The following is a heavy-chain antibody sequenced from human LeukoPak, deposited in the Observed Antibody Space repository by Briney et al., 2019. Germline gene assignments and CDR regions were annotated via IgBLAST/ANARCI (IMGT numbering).Heavy chain of an antibody. D-gene: IGHD1-26*01. Sequence: GGSLRLSCAASGFTFSSNGMHWVRQAPGKGLEWVAVIWYDGSNKYYADSVKGRFTISRDNSKNTLYLQMNSLRAEDTAVYYCARDGGELVSDYWGQGTLVTVSS. CDR3: ARDGGELVSDY. J-gene: IGHJ4*02. CDR2: IWYDGSNK. V-gene: IGHV3-33*01. CDR1: GFTFSSNG.